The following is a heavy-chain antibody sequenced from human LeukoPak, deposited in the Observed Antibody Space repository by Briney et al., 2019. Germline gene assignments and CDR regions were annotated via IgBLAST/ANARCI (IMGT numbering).Heavy chain of an antibody. CDR1: GFTFRKYG. Sequence: GGSLRLSCAASGFTFRKYGMHWVRQAPGKGLDWVAVIGSDGGSTKYADSVKGRFTISRDNWKDTLYLQMNSLRDEDTAVYFCAGDGGGDPFDLWGQGTVVTVSP. V-gene: IGHV3-33*01. CDR2: IGSDGGST. J-gene: IGHJ3*01. CDR3: AGDGGGDPFDL.